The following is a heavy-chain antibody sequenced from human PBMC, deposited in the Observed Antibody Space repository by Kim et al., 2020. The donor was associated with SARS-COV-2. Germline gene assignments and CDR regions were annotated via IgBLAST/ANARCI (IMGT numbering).Heavy chain of an antibody. J-gene: IGHJ3*02. V-gene: IGHV3-15*01. CDR3: TTRDYDYVWGSYRFDAFDI. Sequence: GGSLRLSCAASGFTFSNAWMSWVRQAPGKGLEWVGRIKSKTDGGTTDYAAPVKGRFTISRDDSKNTLYLQMNSLKTEDTAVYYCTTRDYDYVWGSYRFDAFDIWGQGTMVTVSS. D-gene: IGHD3-16*02. CDR2: IKSKTDGGTT. CDR1: GFTFSNAW.